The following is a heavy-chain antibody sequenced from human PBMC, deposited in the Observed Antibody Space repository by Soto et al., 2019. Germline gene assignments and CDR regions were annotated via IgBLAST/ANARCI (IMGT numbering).Heavy chain of an antibody. CDR1: GYSFTSYW. D-gene: IGHD3-22*01. Sequence: PGESLKISGNGSGYSFTSYWISWVRQMPGKGLEWMGRIDPSDSYTNYSPSFQGHVTISADKSISTAYLQWSSLKASDTAMYYCARGGDSYSSGYYPRPVDYWGQGTQVTVSS. V-gene: IGHV5-10-1*01. CDR2: IDPSDSYT. CDR3: ARGGDSYSSGYYPRPVDY. J-gene: IGHJ4*02.